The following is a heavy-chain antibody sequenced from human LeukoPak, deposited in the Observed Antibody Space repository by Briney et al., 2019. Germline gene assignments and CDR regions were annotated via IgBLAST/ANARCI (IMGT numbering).Heavy chain of an antibody. CDR1: GFTFSSYG. V-gene: IGHV3-30*02. Sequence: GGSLRLSCAASGFTFSSYGMHWVRQAPGKGLEWVAFIRYDGSNEYYADSVKGRFTISRDNSKNTLYLQMNSLRAEDTAVYYCAKDRSITISDYYMDVWGKGTTVTVSS. J-gene: IGHJ6*03. CDR3: AKDRSITISDYYMDV. D-gene: IGHD3-3*01. CDR2: IRYDGSNE.